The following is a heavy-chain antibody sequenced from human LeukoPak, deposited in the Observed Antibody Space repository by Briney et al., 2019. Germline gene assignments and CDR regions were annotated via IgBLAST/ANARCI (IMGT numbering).Heavy chain of an antibody. CDR3: AKVSGRIQIWPQPFGDGMDV. D-gene: IGHD5-18*01. CDR2: IRGSGGNT. Sequence: GGSLRLSCEASGVTLSSYAMSCARQAPGKGLECVSAIRGSGGNTYYADSVKGRFTISRDNSKNMLYLQMNSLRAEDTAVYYCAKVSGRIQIWPQPFGDGMDVWGQGTTVTVSS. J-gene: IGHJ6*02. CDR1: GVTLSSYA. V-gene: IGHV3-23*01.